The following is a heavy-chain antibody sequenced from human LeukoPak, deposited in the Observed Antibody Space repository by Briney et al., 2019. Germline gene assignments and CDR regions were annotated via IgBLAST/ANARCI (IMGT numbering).Heavy chain of an antibody. V-gene: IGHV3-21*01. Sequence: GGCLRLSCAASGFAFYTYGLTWVRQAPGKGLEWVSSISSSSSYIYYADSVKGRFIISRDNARKSLYLQMNSLRAEDTAVYYCAKEAYSSSWNWGQGTLVTVSS. CDR3: AKEAYSSSWN. J-gene: IGHJ4*02. D-gene: IGHD6-13*01. CDR2: ISSSSSYI. CDR1: GFAFYTYG.